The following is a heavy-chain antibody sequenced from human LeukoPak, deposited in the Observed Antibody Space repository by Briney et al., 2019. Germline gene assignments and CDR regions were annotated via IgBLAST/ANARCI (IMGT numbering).Heavy chain of an antibody. V-gene: IGHV3-7*01. J-gene: IGHJ4*02. CDR1: GFTFSSYW. Sequence: GGSLRLSCAASGFTFSSYWMSWVRQAPGKGLEWVANIKQDGSEKYYVDSVKGRFTISRDNAKNSLYLQMNSLRAEDTAVYYCARVSIVVVVAADWDYFDYWGQGTLVTVSS. CDR2: IKQDGSEK. CDR3: ARVSIVVVVAADWDYFDY. D-gene: IGHD2-15*01.